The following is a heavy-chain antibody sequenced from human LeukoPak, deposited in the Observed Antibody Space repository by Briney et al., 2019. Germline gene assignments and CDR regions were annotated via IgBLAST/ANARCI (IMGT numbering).Heavy chain of an antibody. D-gene: IGHD6-13*01. Sequence: GGSLRLSCAAPGFTFSSYWMHWVRQAPGKGLVWVSRINNDGSSTSYADSVKGRFTISRGNAKNTLYLQMNSLRAEDTAVYYCARGIAAARTVEYFQHWGQGTLVTVSS. J-gene: IGHJ1*01. CDR1: GFTFSSYW. CDR3: ARGIAAARTVEYFQH. CDR2: INNDGSST. V-gene: IGHV3-74*01.